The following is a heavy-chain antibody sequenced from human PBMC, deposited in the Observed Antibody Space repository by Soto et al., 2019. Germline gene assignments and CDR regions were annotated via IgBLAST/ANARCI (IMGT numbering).Heavy chain of an antibody. CDR3: ARVRRFRGVIINDY. CDR2: IGTAGDT. V-gene: IGHV3-13*01. CDR1: GFTFSSYD. J-gene: IGHJ4*02. D-gene: IGHD3-16*02. Sequence: GGSLRLSGAASGFTFSSYDMHWVGQATGKGLEWVSAIGTAGDTYYPGCVKGRFTIARENAKNPLYLQMNSLRAGDTSVYYCARVRRFRGVIINDYWGQGTLVTVSS.